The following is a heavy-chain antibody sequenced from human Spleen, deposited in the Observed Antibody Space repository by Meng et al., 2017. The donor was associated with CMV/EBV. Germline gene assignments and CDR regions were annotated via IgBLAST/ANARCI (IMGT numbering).Heavy chain of an antibody. D-gene: IGHD3-16*01. CDR1: GYTFTDYY. J-gene: IGHJ6*02. V-gene: IGHV1-2*02. Sequence: ASVKVSCKASGYTFTDYYMHWVRQAPGQGLEWVGWSNPYSGDTIYAQKFQGRVTMTRDTSISTAYMELSRLRYDDTAVYYCAREVASFGYHYGMDVWGQGTTVTVSS. CDR3: AREVASFGYHYGMDV. CDR2: SNPYSGDT.